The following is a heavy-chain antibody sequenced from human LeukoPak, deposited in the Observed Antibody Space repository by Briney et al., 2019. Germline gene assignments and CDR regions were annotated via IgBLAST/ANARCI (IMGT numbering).Heavy chain of an antibody. Sequence: GASVKVSCKASGYTFTSYDINWVRQATGQGLEWMGWMNPNSGNTGYAQKFQGRVTMTRNTSISTAYMELSSLRSEDTAVYYCARVPGSYYGMDVWGQGTTVTVSS. V-gene: IGHV1-8*01. CDR2: MNPNSGNT. CDR1: GYTFTSYD. CDR3: ARVPGSYYGMDV. J-gene: IGHJ6*02.